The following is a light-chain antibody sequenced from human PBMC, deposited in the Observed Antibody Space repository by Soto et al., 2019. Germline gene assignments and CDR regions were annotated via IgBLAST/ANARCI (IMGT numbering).Light chain of an antibody. CDR1: QSVRSN. V-gene: IGKV3-15*01. CDR2: GAT. J-gene: IGKJ4*01. Sequence: EIVMTQSPATLSVSPGERATLSCRASQSVRSNLAWYQQKPGQAPRLLIYGATTRATGIPARFSGSGSGTEFTLTISSLQSEDVAVYYCQQYNDWPPLTVGGGTNVEIK. CDR3: QQYNDWPPLT.